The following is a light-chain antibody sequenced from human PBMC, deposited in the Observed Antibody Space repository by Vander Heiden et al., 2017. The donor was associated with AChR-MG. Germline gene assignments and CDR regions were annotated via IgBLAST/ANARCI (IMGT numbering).Light chain of an antibody. CDR1: SSDVGGYNY. V-gene: IGLV2-8*01. J-gene: IGLJ2*01. CDR2: EVS. Sequence: QPALTQPPSAAGSPGQTVTISCTGTSSDVGGYNYVSWYQQHPGKAPKLMIYEVSQRPSGVPDRFSGSKSGNTASLTVSGLQAEDEADYYCSSYAGSNNFRVFGGGTKLTVL. CDR3: SSYAGSNNFRV.